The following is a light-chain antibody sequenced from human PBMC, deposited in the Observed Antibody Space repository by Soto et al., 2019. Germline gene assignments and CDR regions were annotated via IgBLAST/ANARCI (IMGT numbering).Light chain of an antibody. CDR1: QTISSW. J-gene: IGKJ1*01. CDR2: KAS. V-gene: IGKV1-5*03. Sequence: QITQCSSTLSVSVGDRVTVASRASQTISSWLAWYQQKPGKAPKHLIYKASTLKSGVPSRFSGSVSGTEFTLTISSLQPDDFATYYCQHYNSYSEAFGQGTKVDI. CDR3: QHYNSYSEA.